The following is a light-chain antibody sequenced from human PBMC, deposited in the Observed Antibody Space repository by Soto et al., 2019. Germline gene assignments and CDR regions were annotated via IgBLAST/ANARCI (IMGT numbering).Light chain of an antibody. J-gene: IGKJ1*01. V-gene: IGKV1-6*01. CDR2: AAS. Sequence: AIQLTQSPSSLSASVGDSVTITCRSSQAIRYDLGWYQHKTGTAPKLLIYAASTLQTGVPSRFRGSGSGTDFTLTISSLQPEDFATYYCLQDYHYPWTFGQGTKVEIK. CDR3: LQDYHYPWT. CDR1: QAIRYD.